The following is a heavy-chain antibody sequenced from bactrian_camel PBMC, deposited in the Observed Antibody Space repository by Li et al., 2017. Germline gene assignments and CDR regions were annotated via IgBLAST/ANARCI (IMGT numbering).Heavy chain of an antibody. CDR3: AADDRAYCLWSTIRNEYKY. CDR1: GYTDDSPY. V-gene: IGHV3S55*01. J-gene: IGHJ4*01. Sequence: QVQLVESGGGSVEAGGSLRLSCTFSGYTDDSPYMGWFRQAPGKDREGVAHIDSDGKWYAESLKSRSTISTDDANNTLDLQIDSLQPEDTAMYYCAADDRAYCLWSTIRNEYKYWGQGTEVTVS. CDR2: IDSDGK. D-gene: IGHD1*01.